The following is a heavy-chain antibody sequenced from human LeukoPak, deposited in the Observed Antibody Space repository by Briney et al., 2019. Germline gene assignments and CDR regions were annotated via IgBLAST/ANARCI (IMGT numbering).Heavy chain of an antibody. V-gene: IGHV4-59*08. Sequence: SETLSLTCTVSGGSISSYYWSWIRQPPGKGLEWIGYIYYSGSTNYNPPLKSRVTISVDTSKNQFSLKLSSVTAADTAVYYCARHRKYCSGGSCYFDYWGQGTLVTVSS. CDR1: GGSISSYY. D-gene: IGHD2-15*01. CDR3: ARHRKYCSGGSCYFDY. CDR2: IYYSGST. J-gene: IGHJ4*02.